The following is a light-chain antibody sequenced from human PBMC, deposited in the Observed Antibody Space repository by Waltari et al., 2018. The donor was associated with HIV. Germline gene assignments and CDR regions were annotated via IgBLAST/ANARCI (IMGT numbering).Light chain of an antibody. CDR1: SSDVGGANY. CDR3: SSYAVRNTYVM. CDR2: EVT. Sequence: QSALTQPPSASGSPGQSVTISCTRTSSDVGGANYVASYQHYPGKAPHLILYEVTERPSGVPNRFSGSKSGNTASLTVSGLQAEDEADYYCSSYAVRNTYVMFGGGTKLTVL. J-gene: IGLJ3*02. V-gene: IGLV2-8*01.